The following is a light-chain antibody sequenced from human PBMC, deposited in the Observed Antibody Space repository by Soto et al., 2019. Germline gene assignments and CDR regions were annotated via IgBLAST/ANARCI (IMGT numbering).Light chain of an antibody. CDR3: QQYGTSPT. V-gene: IGKV3D-20*01. Sequence: ELVLTQSPSTLALSPAAIAPLSFLVSQSVSSSYLAWYQQKPGLAPRLLIYDASSRATGIPDRFSGSGSGTDFTLTISRLEPEDFAVYYCQQYGTSPTFGQGTKVDTK. CDR1: QSVSSSY. CDR2: DAS. J-gene: IGKJ1*01.